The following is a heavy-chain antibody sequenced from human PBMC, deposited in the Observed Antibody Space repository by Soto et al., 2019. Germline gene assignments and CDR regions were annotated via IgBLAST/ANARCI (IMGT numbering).Heavy chain of an antibody. CDR1: GYSFTSYW. J-gene: IGHJ3*02. V-gene: IGHV5-51*01. Sequence: GESLKISCKGSGYSFTSYWIGWVRQMPGKGLEWMGIIYPGDSDTRYSPSFQGQVTISADKSISTAYLQWSSLRAEDTAVYYCASNSGYDWVHNAFDIWGQGTMVTVSS. CDR2: IYPGDSDT. D-gene: IGHD5-12*01. CDR3: ASNSGYDWVHNAFDI.